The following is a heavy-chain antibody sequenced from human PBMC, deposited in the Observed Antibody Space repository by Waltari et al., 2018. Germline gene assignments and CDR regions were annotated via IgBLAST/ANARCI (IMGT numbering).Heavy chain of an antibody. D-gene: IGHD2-15*01. J-gene: IGHJ1*01. CDR1: GYTFTGYY. CDR2: INPNSGGT. CDR3: ARVAATRDAYFQH. V-gene: IGHV1-2*06. Sequence: QVQLVQSGAEVKKPGASVKVSCKASGYTFTGYYMHWVRQAPGQGLEWMGRINPNSGGTNYAQKVQGRVTMTRDTSISTAYMELSRLRSDDTAVYYCARVAATRDAYFQHWGQGTLVTVSS.